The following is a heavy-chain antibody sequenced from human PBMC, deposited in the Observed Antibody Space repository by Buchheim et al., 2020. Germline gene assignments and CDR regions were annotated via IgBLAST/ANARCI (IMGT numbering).Heavy chain of an antibody. V-gene: IGHV3-48*02. Sequence: EVQLVESGGGLVQPGGSLRLSCAASGFAFSYFSMNWVRQAPGKGLDWVAYINSISKTIRYADSVEGRFTISRDDAKTSLFLQMNSLRDEDTAVYYCVRDLSWAFDFWGQGPL. CDR2: INSISKTI. CDR3: VRDLSWAFDF. J-gene: IGHJ4*02. D-gene: IGHD3-10*01. CDR1: GFAFSYFS.